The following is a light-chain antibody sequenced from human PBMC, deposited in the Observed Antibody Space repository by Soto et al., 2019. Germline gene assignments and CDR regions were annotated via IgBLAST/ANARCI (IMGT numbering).Light chain of an antibody. CDR2: DAS. CDR1: QSVSSN. V-gene: IGKV3-15*01. J-gene: IGKJ3*01. CDR3: QQYDNSPPFT. Sequence: EIVMTQSPATLSGSPGERATLSCRAGQSVSSNLAWYQQKPGQAPRLLIYDASTRATGIPVRFSGSGSGTEFTLTVSSRRSEDFAVYYCQQYDNSPPFTFGPGTKVDIQ.